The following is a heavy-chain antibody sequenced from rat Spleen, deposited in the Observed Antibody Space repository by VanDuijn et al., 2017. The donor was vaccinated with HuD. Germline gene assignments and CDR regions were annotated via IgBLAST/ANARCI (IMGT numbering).Heavy chain of an antibody. J-gene: IGHJ2*01. CDR3: TRDHALH. CDR2: ISISGGTA. D-gene: IGHD3-1*01. V-gene: IGHV5-46*01. CDR1: GFTFSSFP. Sequence: EVQLVESGGGLVQPGRSMKLSCAASGFTFSSFPMAWVRQAPTKGLEWVATISISGGTAYYRDSVKGRFTISRDNAKSTLYLQMNSLRSEDTATYYCTRDHALHWGQGVMVTVSS.